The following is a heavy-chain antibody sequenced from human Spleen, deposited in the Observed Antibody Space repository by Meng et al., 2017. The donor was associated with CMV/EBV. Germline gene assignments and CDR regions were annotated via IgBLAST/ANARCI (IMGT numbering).Heavy chain of an antibody. Sequence: SVKVSCKASGGTFSSYAISWVRQAPGQGLEWMGGIIPIFGTANYAQKFQGRVTITTDESTSTAYMELSSLRSADTAVYYCATLPRASSGNYYFDYWGQGTLVTVSS. D-gene: IGHD1-26*01. CDR3: ATLPRASSGNYYFDY. V-gene: IGHV1-69*05. CDR2: IIPIFGTA. J-gene: IGHJ4*02. CDR1: GGTFSSYA.